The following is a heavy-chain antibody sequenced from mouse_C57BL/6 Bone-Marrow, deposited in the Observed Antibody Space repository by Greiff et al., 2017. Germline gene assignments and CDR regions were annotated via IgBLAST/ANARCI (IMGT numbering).Heavy chain of an antibody. CDR3: AAYGLYYYAMDY. Sequence: QVQLQQSGAELARPGASVKLSCKASGYTFTSYGISWVKQRTGQGLEWIGEIYPRSRNTYYNEKFKGKATLTADKSSSTAYMELRSLTSEDSAVYFCAAYGLYYYAMDYWGQGTSVTVSS. CDR1: GYTFTSYG. CDR2: IYPRSRNT. V-gene: IGHV1-81*01. J-gene: IGHJ4*01. D-gene: IGHD2-2*01.